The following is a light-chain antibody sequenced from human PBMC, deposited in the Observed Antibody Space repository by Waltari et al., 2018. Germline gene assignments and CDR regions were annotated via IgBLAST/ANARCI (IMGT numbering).Light chain of an antibody. CDR3: CSYAGTWVWV. J-gene: IGLJ3*02. V-gene: IGLV2-23*02. CDR2: EVS. CDR1: RSAVGTYNL. Sequence: QSALTQPASVSGSPGQSITISCPGTRSAVGTYNLVSWYPQHPGKAPKPTMYEVSKRPSGVSNRFSGSKSGNTASLTISGLQAEDEADYYCCSYAGTWVWVFGGGTKLTVL.